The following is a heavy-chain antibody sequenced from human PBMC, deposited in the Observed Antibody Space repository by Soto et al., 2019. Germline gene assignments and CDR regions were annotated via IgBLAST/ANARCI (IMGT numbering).Heavy chain of an antibody. CDR3: AFFFFKAEYGIRDL. Sequence: KGREWVSAISGSGGRTYSADSGKGRPTTSRDNSKHTLYLQMNGLRAEDTAVYYCAFFFFKAEYGIRDL. J-gene: IGHJ2*01. CDR2: ISGSGGRT. V-gene: IGHV3-23*01. D-gene: IGHD2-21*01.